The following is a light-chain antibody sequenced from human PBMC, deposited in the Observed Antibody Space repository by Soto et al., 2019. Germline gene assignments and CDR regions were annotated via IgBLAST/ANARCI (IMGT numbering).Light chain of an antibody. CDR1: QSLAYSDGNTY. V-gene: IGKV2-30*01. CDR2: TVS. Sequence: DVVMTQSPLSLPVTLGQPASISCRSSQSLAYSDGNTYLNWFQQRPGQSPRRLIYTVSKRDSGVPERFSGSGSGTDFTLKISRVEAEDVGVYYCMQGTHWPLTFGQGTRLEIK. CDR3: MQGTHWPLT. J-gene: IGKJ5*01.